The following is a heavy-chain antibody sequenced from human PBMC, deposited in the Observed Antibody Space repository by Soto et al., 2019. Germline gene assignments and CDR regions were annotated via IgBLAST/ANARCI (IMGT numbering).Heavy chain of an antibody. CDR1: GYTFTSYG. D-gene: IGHD3-22*01. J-gene: IGHJ1*01. CDR3: ARDRWSGYYDSSGYYYEYLQH. Sequence: ASVKVSCKASGYTFTSYGISWVRQAPGQGLEWMGWISAYNGNTNYAQKLQGRVTMTTDTSTSTAYMELRSLRSDDTAVYYCARDRWSGYYDSSGYYYEYLQHWGQGTLVTVSS. V-gene: IGHV1-18*04. CDR2: ISAYNGNT.